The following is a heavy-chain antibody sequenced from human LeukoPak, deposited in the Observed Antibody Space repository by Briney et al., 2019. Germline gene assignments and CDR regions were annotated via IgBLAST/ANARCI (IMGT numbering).Heavy chain of an antibody. J-gene: IGHJ4*02. D-gene: IGHD3-22*01. V-gene: IGHV3-48*04. Sequence: QPGGSLRLSCAASGFTFSSYSMNWVRQAPGKGLEWVSYISSSSSTIYYADSVKGRFTISRDNAKNSLFLQMNSLRAEDTAFYYCAKAPYYDTSGQGGIDYWGQGTLVTVSS. CDR2: ISSSSSTI. CDR3: AKAPYYDTSGQGGIDY. CDR1: GFTFSSYS.